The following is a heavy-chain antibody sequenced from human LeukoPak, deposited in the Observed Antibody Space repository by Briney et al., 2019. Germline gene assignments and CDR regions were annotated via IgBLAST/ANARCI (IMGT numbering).Heavy chain of an antibody. V-gene: IGHV3-7*01. CDR3: ARARWASDSTSCLQD. CDR2: INQGGSET. CDR1: GFTFNNYW. Sequence: GGTLRLSCAVSGFTFNNYWMIWVRQAPGKGLEWVANINQGGSETSYMSSVKCRFTISRDNARNSLFLQMNSLRAEDTAVYYCARARWASDSTSCLQDWGQGTLVAVSS. D-gene: IGHD2-2*01. J-gene: IGHJ4*02.